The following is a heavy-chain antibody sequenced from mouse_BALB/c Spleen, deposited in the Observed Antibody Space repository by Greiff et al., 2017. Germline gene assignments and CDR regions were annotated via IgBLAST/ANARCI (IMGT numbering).Heavy chain of an antibody. D-gene: IGHD3-3*01. CDR2: ISDGGSYT. Sequence: EVQVVESGGGLVKAGGSLKLSCAASGFTFSDYYMYWVRQTPEKRLEWVATISDGGSYTYYPDSVKGRFTISRDNAKNNLYLQMSSLKSEDTAMYYCAGGRNYYAMDYWGQGTSVTVSS. CDR1: GFTFSDYY. V-gene: IGHV5-4*02. J-gene: IGHJ4*01. CDR3: AGGRNYYAMDY.